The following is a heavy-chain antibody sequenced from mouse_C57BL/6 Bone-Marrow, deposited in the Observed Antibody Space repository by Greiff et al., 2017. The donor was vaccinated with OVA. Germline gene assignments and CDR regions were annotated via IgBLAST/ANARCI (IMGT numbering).Heavy chain of an antibody. V-gene: IGHV14-4*01. Sequence: VQLQQSGAELVRPGASVKLSCTASGFNIKDDYMHWVKQRPEQGLEWIGWIDPENGDTEYASKFQGKATITADTSSNTAYLQLSSLTSEDTAVYYCTTRGITTVVDYFDYWGKGTTLTVSS. J-gene: IGHJ2*01. CDR2: IDPENGDT. CDR3: TTRGITTVVDYFDY. CDR1: GFNIKDDY. D-gene: IGHD1-1*01.